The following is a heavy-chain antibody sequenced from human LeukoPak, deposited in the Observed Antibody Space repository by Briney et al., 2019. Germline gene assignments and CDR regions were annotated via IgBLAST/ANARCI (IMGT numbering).Heavy chain of an antibody. Sequence: GGSLRLSCAASGFTFSTYAMSWVHQAPGRGLEWVSGICGSGGCTYYADSVKGRFTISRDNSKNTLYLQMNSQRVEDTAVYYCASTPFYDYVWGSYRYRGLFDNWGQGTLVSVSS. D-gene: IGHD3-16*02. CDR1: GFTFSTYA. CDR2: ICGSGGCT. J-gene: IGHJ4*02. CDR3: ASTPFYDYVWGSYRYRGLFDN. V-gene: IGHV3-23*01.